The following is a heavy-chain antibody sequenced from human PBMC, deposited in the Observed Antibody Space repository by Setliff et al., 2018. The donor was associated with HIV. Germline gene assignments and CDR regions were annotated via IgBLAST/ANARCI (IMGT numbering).Heavy chain of an antibody. V-gene: IGHV3-48*01. D-gene: IGHD1-26*01. Sequence: PGGSLRLSCVASGFTFGDYAMSWVRQAPGKGLEWVSYISMSSHTSVIYSDSVKGRFTISRDNARNSFYLQTNSLRVDDTAVYFCARDKWASGFDFWGHGTLVTVSS. CDR3: ARDKWASGFDF. CDR2: ISMSSHTSV. CDR1: GFTFGDYA. J-gene: IGHJ4*01.